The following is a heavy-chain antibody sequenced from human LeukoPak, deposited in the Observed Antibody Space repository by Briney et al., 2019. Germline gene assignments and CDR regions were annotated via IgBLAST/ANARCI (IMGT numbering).Heavy chain of an antibody. J-gene: IGHJ4*02. D-gene: IGHD3-22*01. CDR3: ARGGYYYDSSGYLNFGY. Sequence: ASVKVSCKASGYTFTGYYMHWVRQAPGQGLEWMGRINPNSGGTNYAQKFQGRVTMTRDTSISTAYMELSRPRSDDTAVYYCARGGYYYDSSGYLNFGYWGQGTLVTVSS. CDR1: GYTFTGYY. CDR2: INPNSGGT. V-gene: IGHV1-2*06.